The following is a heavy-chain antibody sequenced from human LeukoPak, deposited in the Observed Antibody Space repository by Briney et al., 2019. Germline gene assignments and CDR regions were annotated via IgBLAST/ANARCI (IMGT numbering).Heavy chain of an antibody. CDR1: GFTFGDYA. CDR2: IRSKAYGGTT. Sequence: PGGSLRLSCTASGFTFGDYAMSWVRQAPGKGLEWVGFIRSKAYGGTTEYAASVKGRFTISRDDSKSIAYLQMNSLKTEDTAVYYCTRSLRWVDFGYWGQGTLVTVST. CDR3: TRSLRWVDFGY. D-gene: IGHD3-16*01. J-gene: IGHJ4*02. V-gene: IGHV3-49*04.